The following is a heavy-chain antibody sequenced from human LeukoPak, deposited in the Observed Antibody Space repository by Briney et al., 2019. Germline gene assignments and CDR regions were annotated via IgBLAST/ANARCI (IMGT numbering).Heavy chain of an antibody. CDR2: IRNKAYGGTA. Sequence: GGSLRLSCTASGFTFSDYAMSWFRQAPGKGLEWVGFIRNKAYGGTAEYAASVKGRFTISRDDSKTIAYLQMNSLKTEDTAVYYCTREKRYFDWFQADYWGQGTLVSVSS. J-gene: IGHJ4*02. D-gene: IGHD3-9*01. CDR3: TREKRYFDWFQADY. V-gene: IGHV3-49*03. CDR1: GFTFSDYA.